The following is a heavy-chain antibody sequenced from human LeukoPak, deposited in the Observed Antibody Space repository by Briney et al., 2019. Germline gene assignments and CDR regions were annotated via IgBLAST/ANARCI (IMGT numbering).Heavy chain of an antibody. D-gene: IGHD2-15*01. CDR1: GFTFSNYA. V-gene: IGHV3-64*01. CDR3: ARGRGSSAKDY. J-gene: IGHJ4*02. CDR2: ISTNGGAT. Sequence: GGSLRLSCTASGFTFSNYAMHWVRQAPGKGLEYVSAISTNGGATYYANSVKGRFTISRDNSKNTLYLQMGSLTSEDMAVYCCARGRGSSAKDYWGQGTLVTVSS.